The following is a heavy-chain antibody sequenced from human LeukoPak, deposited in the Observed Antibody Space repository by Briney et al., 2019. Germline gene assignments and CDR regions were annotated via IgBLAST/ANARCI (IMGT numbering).Heavy chain of an antibody. D-gene: IGHD4-23*01. V-gene: IGHV4-61*02. CDR2: IYTSGST. J-gene: IGHJ4*02. Sequence: SETLSLTCTVSGGSISSGTSYWSWIRQPAGKGLEWIGRIYTSGSTNYNPSLKSRVTISVDTSKNQFSLKLSSVTAADTAVYYCASSRYGGFDYWGQGTLVTVSS. CDR1: GGSISSGTSY. CDR3: ASSRYGGFDY.